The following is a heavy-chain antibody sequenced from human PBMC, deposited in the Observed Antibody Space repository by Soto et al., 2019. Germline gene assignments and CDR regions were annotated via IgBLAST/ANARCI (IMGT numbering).Heavy chain of an antibody. CDR1: GFSFDTYN. CDR2: ISSGRPDI. D-gene: IGHD6-19*01. CDR3: ARDHLGIAAGDFDL. V-gene: IGHV3-21*01. Sequence: GGSLRLSCAASGFSFDTYNMNWVRQAPGKGLEWVSSISSGRPDIFYADSVRGRFTISRDDAKKSLFLQMNSLIADDTAVYYCARDHLGIAAGDFDLWGQGTLVTVSS. J-gene: IGHJ4*02.